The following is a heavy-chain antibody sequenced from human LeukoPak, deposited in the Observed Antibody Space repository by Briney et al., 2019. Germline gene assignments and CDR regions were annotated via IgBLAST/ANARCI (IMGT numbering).Heavy chain of an antibody. J-gene: IGHJ4*02. V-gene: IGHV3-23*01. D-gene: IGHD3-22*01. CDR2: ISGSGGST. CDR3: AKDLYDSSGYFDY. Sequence: QSGGSLRLSCAASGCTFSSYAMSWVRQAPGKGLEWVSAISGSGGSTYYADSVKGRFTISRDNSKNTLYLQMNSLRAEDTAVYYCAKDLYDSSGYFDYWGQGTLVTVSS. CDR1: GCTFSSYA.